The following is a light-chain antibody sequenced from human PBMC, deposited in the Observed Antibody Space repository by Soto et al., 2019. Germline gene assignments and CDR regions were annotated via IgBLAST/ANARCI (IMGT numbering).Light chain of an antibody. CDR2: EVS. Sequence: QSALTQPASVSGSPGQSITLSCTGTSSDVGGYNYVSWYQQHPGKAPKLMIYEVSNRPSGISHRFSGSKSGNTASLTISGLRAEDEADYYCSSYTRPYTPSYVFGPGTKVTVL. J-gene: IGLJ1*01. V-gene: IGLV2-14*01. CDR3: SSYTRPYTPSYV. CDR1: SSDVGGYNY.